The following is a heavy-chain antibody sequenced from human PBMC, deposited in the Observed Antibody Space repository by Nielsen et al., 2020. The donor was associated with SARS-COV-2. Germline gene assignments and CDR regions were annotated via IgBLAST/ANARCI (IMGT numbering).Heavy chain of an antibody. Sequence: SETLSLTCAVSGGSISSSNWWSWVRQPPGKGLEWIGEIYHSGSTNYNPSLKSRVTISVDKSKNQFSLKLSSVTAADTAVYYCARDKVAVAGTSRFDYWGQGTLVTVSS. CDR3: ARDKVAVAGTSRFDY. V-gene: IGHV4-4*02. J-gene: IGHJ4*02. CDR2: IYHSGST. D-gene: IGHD6-19*01. CDR1: GGSISSSNW.